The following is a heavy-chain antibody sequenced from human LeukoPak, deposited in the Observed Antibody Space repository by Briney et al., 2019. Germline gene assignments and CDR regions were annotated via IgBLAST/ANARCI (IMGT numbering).Heavy chain of an antibody. CDR3: ARAFHDALDI. J-gene: IGHJ3*02. CDR2: INHNGNVN. V-gene: IGHV3-7*03. Sequence: GGSLRLSCAASGFTFSSYWMNWARQAPGKGLEWVASINHNGNVNYYVDSVKGRFTISRDNAKNSLYLQMSNLRAEDTAVYYCARAFHDALDIWGQGTMVTVS. CDR1: GFTFSSYW.